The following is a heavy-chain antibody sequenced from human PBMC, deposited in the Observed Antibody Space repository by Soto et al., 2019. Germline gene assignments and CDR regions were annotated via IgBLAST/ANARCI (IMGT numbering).Heavy chain of an antibody. Sequence: PGESLKISCKGSGYSFTSYWISWVRQMPGKGLEWMGRIDPSDSYTNYSPSFQGHVTISADKSISTAYLQWSSLKASDTAMYYCARLPYYYGSGSYYNGKDYYYYYGMDDWGQETTVTISS. CDR2: IDPSDSYT. V-gene: IGHV5-10-1*01. CDR3: ARLPYYYGSGSYYNGKDYYYYYGMDD. D-gene: IGHD3-10*01. J-gene: IGHJ6*02. CDR1: GYSFTSYW.